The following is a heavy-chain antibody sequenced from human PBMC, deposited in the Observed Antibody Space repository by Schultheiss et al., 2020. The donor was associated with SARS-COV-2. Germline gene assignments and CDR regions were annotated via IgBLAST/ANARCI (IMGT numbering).Heavy chain of an antibody. CDR3: ARIVPGSYFDY. V-gene: IGHV4-38-2*01. CDR1: GYSISSGYY. J-gene: IGHJ4*02. Sequence: GSLRLSCAVSGYSISSGYYWGWIRQPPGKGLEWIGSIYHSGSTNYNPSLKSRVSLSIDTSTNQFSLRLSSVTAADTAVYYCARIVPGSYFDYWGQGTLVTVSS. CDR2: IYHSGST. D-gene: IGHD2-2*01.